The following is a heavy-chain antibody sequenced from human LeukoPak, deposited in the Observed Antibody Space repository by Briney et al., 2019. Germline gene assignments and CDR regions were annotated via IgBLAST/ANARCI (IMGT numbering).Heavy chain of an antibody. Sequence: PGGSLRLSCAASGFTFSNYAMSWVRQAPGKGLEWVSAISGSGGDTYYAASVKGRFTISRDNSKNTVYLHMNSLRAEDTAVYYCAKRYNTLTSYYSHCDYWGQGTLVTVSS. CDR1: GFTFSNYA. CDR3: AKRYNTLTSYYSHCDY. D-gene: IGHD3-9*01. V-gene: IGHV3-23*01. J-gene: IGHJ4*02. CDR2: ISGSGGDT.